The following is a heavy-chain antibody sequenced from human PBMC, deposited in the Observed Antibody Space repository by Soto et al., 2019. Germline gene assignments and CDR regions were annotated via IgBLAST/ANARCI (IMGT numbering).Heavy chain of an antibody. CDR1: GFTFSDYY. CDR3: ARVDDSSGYYYSDY. J-gene: IGHJ4*02. V-gene: IGHV3-11*06. CDR2: ISSSSSYT. Sequence: PGGSLRLSCAASGFTFSDYYMSWIRQAPGKGLEWVSYISSSSSYTNYADSVKGRFTISRDNAKNSLYLQMNSLRAEDTAVYYCARVDDSSGYYYSDYWGQGTLVTVSS. D-gene: IGHD3-22*01.